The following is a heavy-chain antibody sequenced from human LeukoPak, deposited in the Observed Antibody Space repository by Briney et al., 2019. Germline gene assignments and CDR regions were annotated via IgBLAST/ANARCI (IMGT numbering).Heavy chain of an antibody. CDR1: GGTFSSYT. CDR3: ARVEYSSSVVYYYGMDV. CDR2: IIPILGIA. D-gene: IGHD6-6*01. V-gene: IGHV1-69*02. Sequence: SVKVSCKASGGTFSSYTISWVRQAPGQGLEWMGRIIPILGIANYAQKFQGRVTITADKSTSTAYMELSSLRSEDTAVYYWARVEYSSSVVYYYGMDVWGQGTTVTVSS. J-gene: IGHJ6*02.